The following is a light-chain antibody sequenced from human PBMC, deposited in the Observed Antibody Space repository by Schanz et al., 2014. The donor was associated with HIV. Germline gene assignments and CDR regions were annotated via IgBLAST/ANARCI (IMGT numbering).Light chain of an antibody. V-gene: IGLV1-51*01. J-gene: IGLJ2*01. CDR2: DNN. CDR1: AFNIGQNY. CDR3: ATWDSFLNAVV. Sequence: QSVLTQPPSMSAAPGQRVTISCAGSAFNIGQNYVSWFQQFPGTAPKLLIYDNNKRPSEIPDRFSGSKTGTSATLAITGLQTEDEADYYCATWDSFLNAVVFGGGTKLTVL.